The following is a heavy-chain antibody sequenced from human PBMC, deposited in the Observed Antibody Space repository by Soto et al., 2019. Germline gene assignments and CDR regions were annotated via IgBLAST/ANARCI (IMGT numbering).Heavy chain of an antibody. D-gene: IGHD6-13*01. CDR1: GGCFSGYY. CDR2: INHSGST. V-gene: IGHV4-34*01. J-gene: IGHJ5*02. Sequence: LVTMSLTCAVYGGCFSGYYWSWISQPPGKGLEWIGEINHSGSTNYNPSLKSRVTVSVDTSKNQFSLKLSSVTAADTAVYYCARGRGSRRDWFDPWGQGTLVTVSS. CDR3: ARGRGSRRDWFDP.